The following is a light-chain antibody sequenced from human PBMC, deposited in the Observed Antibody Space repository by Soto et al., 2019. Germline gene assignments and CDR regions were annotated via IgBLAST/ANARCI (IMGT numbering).Light chain of an antibody. Sequence: QSALTQPPSASGSPGQSVTISCTGTSSDVGGYNYVSWYQQHPGKAPKLMIYEVSKRPSGVPDRFSGSKSGNTASLTVSGLQAEDEADYYRSSYAGSNNFEIDVVFGGGTKLTVL. CDR1: SSDVGGYNY. CDR3: SSYAGSNNFEIDVV. J-gene: IGLJ2*01. CDR2: EVS. V-gene: IGLV2-8*01.